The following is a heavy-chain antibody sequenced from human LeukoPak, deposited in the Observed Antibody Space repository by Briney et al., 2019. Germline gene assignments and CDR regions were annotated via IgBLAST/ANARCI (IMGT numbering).Heavy chain of an antibody. D-gene: IGHD2-2*01. J-gene: IGHJ4*02. CDR3: AKAMSSTTWGIFDY. Sequence: GGSLRLSCAASGFTFSSYAVSWVRQAPERGLECISSISGSGETTYYADSVKGRFTSSRDNSKKTVYLQLSSLRAEDTAVYYCAKAMSSTTWGIFDYWGQGTLVTVSS. V-gene: IGHV3-23*01. CDR1: GFTFSSYA. CDR2: ISGSGETT.